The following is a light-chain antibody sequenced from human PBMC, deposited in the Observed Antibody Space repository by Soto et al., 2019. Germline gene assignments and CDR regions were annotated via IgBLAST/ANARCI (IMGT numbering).Light chain of an antibody. V-gene: IGKV3-20*01. CDR1: QSVRNNY. Sequence: EIVLTQSPGTLSLSPGDRATLSCRASQSVRNNYLAWYQQKRGQSPRLLIYGASTRATGIPDRFSGGGSGTEFTLTISGLEPEDFALYYCQQYRDFHPTFGQGTKVEIK. J-gene: IGKJ1*01. CDR3: QQYRDFHPT. CDR2: GAS.